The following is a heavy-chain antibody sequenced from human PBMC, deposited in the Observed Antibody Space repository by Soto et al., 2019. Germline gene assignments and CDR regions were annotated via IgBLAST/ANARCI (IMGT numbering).Heavy chain of an antibody. D-gene: IGHD5-18*01. V-gene: IGHV1-2*04. J-gene: IGHJ6*02. CDR3: ARGPWIQPNYYYYYGMDV. CDR2: INPNSGGT. CDR1: GYTFTGYY. Sequence: ASVKVSCKASGYTFTGYYMHWVRQAPGQGLEWMGWINPNSGGTNYAQKFQGWVTMTRDTSISTAYMELSRLRSDDTAVYYCARGPWIQPNYYYYYGMDVWGQGTTVTVSS.